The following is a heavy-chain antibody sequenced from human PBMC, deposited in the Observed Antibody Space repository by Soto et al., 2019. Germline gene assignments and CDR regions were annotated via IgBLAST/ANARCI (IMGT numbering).Heavy chain of an antibody. CDR1: GFTFSSYA. CDR2: ISNSGGNT. J-gene: IGHJ4*02. Sequence: GGSLRLSCAASGFTFSSYAMNWVRQAPGKGLEWVSAISNSGGNTYYADSVKGRFTISRDKSKNTLYLQMNSLRTEDTAVYYCAKSGSHSYFDYWGQGTLVTVSS. D-gene: IGHD1-26*01. CDR3: AKSGSHSYFDY. V-gene: IGHV3-23*01.